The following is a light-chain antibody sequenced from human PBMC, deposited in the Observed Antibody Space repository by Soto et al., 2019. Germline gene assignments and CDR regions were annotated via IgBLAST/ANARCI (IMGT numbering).Light chain of an antibody. CDR1: QTVRNNY. Sequence: EFVLTHSPGTLSLSPGEIATLSCRASQTVRNNYLAWYQQKPGQAPRLLIYGASNRATGIPDRFSGSGSGTDFTLTISSLQPEDFATYHCQQANSFPLTFGGGTKVDIK. CDR3: QQANSFPLT. J-gene: IGKJ4*01. V-gene: IGKV3-20*01. CDR2: GAS.